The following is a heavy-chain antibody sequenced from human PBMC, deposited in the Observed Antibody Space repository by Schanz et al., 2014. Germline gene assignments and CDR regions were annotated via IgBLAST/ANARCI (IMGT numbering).Heavy chain of an antibody. CDR1: GYTFISYG. CDR2: ISAYNGNT. Sequence: QVQLVQSGAEVKKPGASVKVSCKASGYTFISYGIKWVRQAPGQGLEWMGWISAYNGNTNYAQKLQGRVTVTRDTSTSTVYMELNSLRSEDTAVYYCARAFGGYDPAGALDYWGQGTLVTVSS. CDR3: ARAFGGYDPAGALDY. V-gene: IGHV1-18*01. J-gene: IGHJ4*02. D-gene: IGHD5-12*01.